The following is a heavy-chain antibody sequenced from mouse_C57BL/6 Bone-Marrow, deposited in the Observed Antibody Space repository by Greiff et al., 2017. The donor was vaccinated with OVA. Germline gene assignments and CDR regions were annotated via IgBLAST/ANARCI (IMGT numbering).Heavy chain of an antibody. CDR3: ARCGYYLYYYAMDY. Sequence: QVQLQQSGAELVKPGASVKMSCKASGYTFTSYWITWVKQRPGQGLEWIGDIYPGSGSTNYNEKFKSKATLTVDTSSSTAYMQLSSLTSEDSAVYYCARCGYYLYYYAMDYWGQGTSVTVSS. D-gene: IGHD2-3*01. V-gene: IGHV1-55*01. CDR2: IYPGSGST. J-gene: IGHJ4*01. CDR1: GYTFTSYW.